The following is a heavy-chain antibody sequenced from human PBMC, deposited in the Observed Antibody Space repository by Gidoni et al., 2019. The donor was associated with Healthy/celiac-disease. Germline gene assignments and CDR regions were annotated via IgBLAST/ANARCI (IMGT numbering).Heavy chain of an antibody. J-gene: IGHJ4*02. CDR2: IIPILGIA. CDR3: ARIANYYDSSGSSFDY. D-gene: IGHD3-22*01. Sequence: QVQLVQSGAEVKKPGSSVKVSCKASGGTFSSYTISWVRQAPGQGLEWMGRIIPILGIANYAQKFQGRVTITADKSTSTAYMELSSLRSEDTAVYYCARIANYYDSSGSSFDYWGQGTLVTVSS. CDR1: GGTFSSYT. V-gene: IGHV1-69*02.